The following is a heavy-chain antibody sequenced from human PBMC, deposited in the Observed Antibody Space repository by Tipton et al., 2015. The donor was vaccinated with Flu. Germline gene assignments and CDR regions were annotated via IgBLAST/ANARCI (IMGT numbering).Heavy chain of an antibody. J-gene: IGHJ6*02. CDR1: GGSFSDYY. CDR3: ARGLSSRPRYCSGTSCFRSHYYYYYGMDV. Sequence: TLSLTCAVYGGSFSDYYWSWIRQPPGKGLEWIGEIKHSGSTNYRPSLKSRVTLSVDTSKTQISLKLSSVTAADTAVYYCARGLSSRPRYCSGTSCFRSHYYYYYGMDVWGQGTTVTVSS. CDR2: IKHSGST. D-gene: IGHD2-2*01. V-gene: IGHV4-34*01.